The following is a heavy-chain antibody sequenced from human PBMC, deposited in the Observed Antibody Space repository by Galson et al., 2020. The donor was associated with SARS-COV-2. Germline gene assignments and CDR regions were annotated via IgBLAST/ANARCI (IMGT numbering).Heavy chain of an antibody. D-gene: IGHD3-16*01. CDR2: ISYEGSKK. CDR1: GFSFNNYG. Sequence: GGSLRLSCIASGFSFNNYGMHWVRQAPGKGLEWVAFISYEGSKKYYEDSLKGRFTISRDASTNTLYLQMNSLRAEDTAVYYCAKVAQIVMIHFGGRYFDYWGQGTLVTVSS. J-gene: IGHJ4*02. V-gene: IGHV3-30*18. CDR3: AKVAQIVMIHFGGRYFDY.